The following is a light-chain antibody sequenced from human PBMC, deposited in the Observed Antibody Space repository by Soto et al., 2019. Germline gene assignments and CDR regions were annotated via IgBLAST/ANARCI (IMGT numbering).Light chain of an antibody. J-gene: IGKJ5*01. Sequence: DVQMTQSPSTLSASVGDRVTITCRASQGISSYLAWYQQKPGKGPKLLIYAASTLQSGVPLRFSGSGSGTSFTLTISSLQPEDFATYYCQQLLSYPITFGQGTRLENK. V-gene: IGKV1-9*01. CDR3: QQLLSYPIT. CDR2: AAS. CDR1: QGISSY.